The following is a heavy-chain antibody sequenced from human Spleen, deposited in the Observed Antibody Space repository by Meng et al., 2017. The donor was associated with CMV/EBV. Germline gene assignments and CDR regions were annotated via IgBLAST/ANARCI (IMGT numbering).Heavy chain of an antibody. Sequence: SETLSLTCTVSGGSINSSGYYWSWIRQHPGKGLEWIGYIYYSGSTYYNPSLKSRVTISVDTSKNQFSLKVSSVTAADTAVYYCASMSGLLFATPDYWGQGTLVTVSS. D-gene: IGHD3-3*01. CDR2: IYYSGST. CDR3: ASMSGLLFATPDY. J-gene: IGHJ4*02. V-gene: IGHV4-31*03. CDR1: GGSINSSGYY.